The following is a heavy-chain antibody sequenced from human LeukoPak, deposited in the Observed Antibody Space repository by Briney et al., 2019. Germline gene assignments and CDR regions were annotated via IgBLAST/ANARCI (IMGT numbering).Heavy chain of an antibody. CDR2: ISYDGSNK. CDR3: AKASRTTGTTSPYYFDY. Sequence: GGSLRLSCAASGFTFSSYGMHWVRQAPGKGPEWVAVISYDGSNKYYADSVKGRFTISRDNSKNTLYLQMNSLRAEDTAVYYCAKASRTTGTTSPYYFDYWGQGTLVTVSS. CDR1: GFTFSSYG. V-gene: IGHV3-30*18. J-gene: IGHJ4*02. D-gene: IGHD1-1*01.